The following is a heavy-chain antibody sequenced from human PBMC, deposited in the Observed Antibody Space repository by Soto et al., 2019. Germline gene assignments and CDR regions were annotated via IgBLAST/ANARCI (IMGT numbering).Heavy chain of an antibody. V-gene: IGHV3-53*01. CDR1: GFTVSSNY. D-gene: IGHD3-16*02. CDR2: IYSGGST. J-gene: IGHJ4*02. Sequence: GESLKISCAASGFTVSSNYMSWVRQAPGKGLEWVSVIYSGGSTYYADSVKGRFTISRDNSKNTLYLQMNSLRAEDTAVYYCARDLNVRARVYWGQGTLVTVSS. CDR3: ARDLNVRARVY.